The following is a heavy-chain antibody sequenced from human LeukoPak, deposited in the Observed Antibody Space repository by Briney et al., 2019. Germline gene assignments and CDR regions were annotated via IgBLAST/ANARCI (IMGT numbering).Heavy chain of an antibody. CDR3: ASAVDTAMVEGDYYYMDV. CDR2: IIPIFGTA. Sequence: SVKVSCKASGGTFSSYAISWVRQAPGQGLEWMGGIIPIFGTANYAQKFQGRVTITADESTSTAYMELSSLRSEDTAVYYCASAVDTAMVEGDYYYMDVWGKGTTVTVS. V-gene: IGHV1-69*01. D-gene: IGHD5-18*01. CDR1: GGTFSSYA. J-gene: IGHJ6*03.